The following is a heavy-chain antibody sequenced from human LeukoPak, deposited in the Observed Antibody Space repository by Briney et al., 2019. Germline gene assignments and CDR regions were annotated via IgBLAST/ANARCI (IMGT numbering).Heavy chain of an antibody. CDR1: GFTASSNY. V-gene: IGHV3-53*04. D-gene: IGHD2-8*01. J-gene: IGHJ3*02. CDR2: IYSDDRT. CDR3: AREVMAKRRAFDI. Sequence: GGSLRLSCAASGFTASSNYMSWVRQAPGKGLEWVSVIYSDDRTYYADSVKGRFTISRHTSKKTLYLQMNSLRAENTAVYYCAREVMAKRRAFDIWGQGTVVTVSS.